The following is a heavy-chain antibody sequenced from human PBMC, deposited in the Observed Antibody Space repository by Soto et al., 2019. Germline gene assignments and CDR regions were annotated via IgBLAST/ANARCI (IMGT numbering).Heavy chain of an antibody. J-gene: IGHJ4*02. CDR1: GFTFSSYG. Sequence: GGSLRLSCAASGFTFSSYGMHWVCQAPGKGLEWVAVIWYDGSNKYYADSVKGRFTISRDNSKNTLYLQMNSLRAEDTAVYYCARDRRATITLDFDYWGQGTRVTVSS. V-gene: IGHV3-33*01. CDR2: IWYDGSNK. D-gene: IGHD5-12*01. CDR3: ARDRRATITLDFDY.